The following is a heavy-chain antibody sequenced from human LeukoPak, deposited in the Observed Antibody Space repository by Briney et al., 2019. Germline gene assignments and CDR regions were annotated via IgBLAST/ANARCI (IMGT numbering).Heavy chain of an antibody. J-gene: IGHJ6*02. Sequence: SETLSLTCTVSGGSISSYYWSWIRQPPGKGLEWIGYMYYSGTINYNPSLKSRVTMSVDTSKNQFSLKLSSVTAADTAVYYCARGLSDSSGYYYGMDVWGQGTTVTVSS. CDR3: ARGLSDSSGYYYGMDV. V-gene: IGHV4-59*01. D-gene: IGHD3-22*01. CDR2: MYYSGTI. CDR1: GGSISSYY.